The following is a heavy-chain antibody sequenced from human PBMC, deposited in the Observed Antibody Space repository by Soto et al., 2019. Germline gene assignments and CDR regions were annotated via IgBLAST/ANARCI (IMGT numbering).Heavy chain of an antibody. CDR1: GLTFSDYY. D-gene: IGHD3-9*01. CDR3: ARHSSFFDSYYFAY. Sequence: QVQLVESGGGLVKPGGSLRLSCAASGLTFSDYYMSWIRQAPAKGLEWVSYISSSSSYTNYADSVKGRFTISRDNAKNSLYLQMNSLRAEDTAVYYCARHSSFFDSYYFAYWGQGTLVTVSS. J-gene: IGHJ4*02. CDR2: ISSSSSYT. V-gene: IGHV3-11*05.